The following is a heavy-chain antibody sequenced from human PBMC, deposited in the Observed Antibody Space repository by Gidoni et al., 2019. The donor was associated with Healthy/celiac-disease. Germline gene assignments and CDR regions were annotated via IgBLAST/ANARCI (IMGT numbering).Heavy chain of an antibody. CDR1: GFTFRSYA. J-gene: IGHJ4*02. Sequence: EAHLVESGGGLAQPGGSLRLSCSGVGFTFRSYAMSWVRQGPGKGLGWVSAISGSGGSTDYADSVKGRFTISRDNSKNTLYLQMNSLRAEDTAVYYCAQSAQTYYFDYWGQGTLVTVSS. V-gene: IGHV3-23*04. CDR2: ISGSGGST. D-gene: IGHD6-6*01. CDR3: AQSAQTYYFDY.